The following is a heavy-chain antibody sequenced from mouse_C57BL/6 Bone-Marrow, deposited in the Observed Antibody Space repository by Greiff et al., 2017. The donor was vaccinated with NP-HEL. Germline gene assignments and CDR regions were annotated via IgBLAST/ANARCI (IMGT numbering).Heavy chain of an antibody. J-gene: IGHJ2*01. Sequence: EVHLVESGGGLVQPGGSLKLSCAASGFTFSDYYMYWVRQTPEKRLEWVAYISNGGGSTYYPDTVKGRFTISRDNAKNTLYLQMSRLKSEDTAMYYCARLHYYGSLDYWGQGTTLTVSS. CDR2: ISNGGGST. D-gene: IGHD1-1*01. V-gene: IGHV5-12*01. CDR3: ARLHYYGSLDY. CDR1: GFTFSDYY.